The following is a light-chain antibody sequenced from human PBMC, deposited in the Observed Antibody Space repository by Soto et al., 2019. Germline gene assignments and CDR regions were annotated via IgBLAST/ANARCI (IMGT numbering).Light chain of an antibody. Sequence: DIQMTQSPMSLSASVGDRVTITCRASQDIRNFVAWYQQKPGQAPKLLIYAASTLQSGVPSRFSGSGSGTDFTLTINILQPEDVATYSCQKYSSVPVFGPGTKVEIK. J-gene: IGKJ3*01. CDR1: QDIRNF. CDR3: QKYSSVPV. CDR2: AAS. V-gene: IGKV1-27*01.